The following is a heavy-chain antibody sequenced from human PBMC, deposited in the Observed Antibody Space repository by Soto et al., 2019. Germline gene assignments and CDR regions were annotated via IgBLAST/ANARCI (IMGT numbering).Heavy chain of an antibody. D-gene: IGHD3-9*01. J-gene: IGHJ4*02. CDR1: RFSLSTYW. CDR2: INSDGGII. Sequence: VHLVESGGGLVQPGGSLRLSCEASRFSLSTYWMYWVRQAPGKGLMWVSRINSDGGIINYADSVKGRFTISRDNAKNTVYLQMNSLRTDDTAVYYCARDLGKYDRHYFDNWGQGTLVTVSS. V-gene: IGHV3-74*01. CDR3: ARDLGKYDRHYFDN.